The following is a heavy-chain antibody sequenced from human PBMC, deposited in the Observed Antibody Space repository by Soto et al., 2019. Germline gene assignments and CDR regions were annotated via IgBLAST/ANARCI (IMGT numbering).Heavy chain of an antibody. CDR3: AREHRTAGTDY. CDR2: IYYSGST. J-gene: IGHJ4*02. D-gene: IGHD1-1*01. Sequence: SETLSLTCTVSGGSISSGGYYWSWIRQHPGKGLEWIGYIYYSGSTYYNPSLKGRVTISVDTSKNQFSLKLSSVTAADTAVYYCAREHRTAGTDYWGQGTLVTVSS. V-gene: IGHV4-31*03. CDR1: GGSISSGGYY.